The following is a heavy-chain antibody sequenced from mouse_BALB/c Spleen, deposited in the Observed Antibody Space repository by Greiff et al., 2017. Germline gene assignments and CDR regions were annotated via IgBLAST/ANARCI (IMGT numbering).Heavy chain of an antibody. D-gene: IGHD4-1*01. CDR2: IDPETGGT. CDR1: GYTFTDYE. J-gene: IGHJ2*01. Sequence: VQLVESGAELVRPGASVTLSCKASGYTFTDYEMHWVKQTPVHGLEWIGAIDPETGGTAYNQKFKGKATLTADKSSSTAYMELRSLTSEDSAVYYCTRLGPTGTFDYWGQGTTLTVSS. CDR3: TRLGPTGTFDY. V-gene: IGHV1-15*01.